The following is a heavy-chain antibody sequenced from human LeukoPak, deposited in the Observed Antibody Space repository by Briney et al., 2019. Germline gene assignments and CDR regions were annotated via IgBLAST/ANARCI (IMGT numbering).Heavy chain of an antibody. J-gene: IGHJ4*02. V-gene: IGHV3-23*01. CDR2: IRGSGGGT. D-gene: IGHD6-19*01. CDR3: AKAGIGVVGYFDY. Sequence: GRSLRLSCAASGFTFNSYAMSWVRQAPGKELEWVSAIRGSGGGTYYADSVKGRFTISRDNSKNTLYLQMNSLRDEDTALYYCAKAGIGVVGYFDYWGQGTLVTVSS. CDR1: GFTFNSYA.